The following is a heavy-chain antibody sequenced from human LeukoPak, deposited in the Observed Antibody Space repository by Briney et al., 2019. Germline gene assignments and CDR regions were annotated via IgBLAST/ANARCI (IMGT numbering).Heavy chain of an antibody. D-gene: IGHD3-3*01. J-gene: IGHJ4*02. Sequence: GGSLRLSCAASGFTFSSYAMHWVRQAPGKGLEYVSAISSNGGSTYYANSVKGRFTISRDNSKNTLYLQMGSLRAEDMAVYYCARGYDFWSGPDYWGQGTLVTVSS. CDR2: ISSNGGST. CDR1: GFTFSSYA. CDR3: ARGYDFWSGPDY. V-gene: IGHV3-64*01.